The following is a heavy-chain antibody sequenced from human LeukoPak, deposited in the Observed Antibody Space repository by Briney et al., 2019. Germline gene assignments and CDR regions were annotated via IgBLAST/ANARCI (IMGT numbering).Heavy chain of an antibody. D-gene: IGHD3-22*01. CDR2: IYYSGST. Sequence: SETLSLTCTVSGVSISGSTYYWGWVRQPPGKGLEWIGSIYYSGSTNYNPSLKSRVTISVDTSKNQFSLRLNSVTAADTAVYYCARRDTVTVAEAFDYWGQGTMVTVSS. V-gene: IGHV4-39*01. J-gene: IGHJ4*02. CDR1: GVSISGSTYY. CDR3: ARRDTVTVAEAFDY.